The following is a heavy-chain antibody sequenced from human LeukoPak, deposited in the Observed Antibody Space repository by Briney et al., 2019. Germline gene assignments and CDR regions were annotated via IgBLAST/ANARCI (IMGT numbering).Heavy chain of an antibody. V-gene: IGHV3-21*01. Sequence: PGGSLRLSCAASGFTFSSYSMNWVRQPPGKGLEWVSSISTSSTYIYYADSVKGRFTISRDNAKNSLYLQMNSLRAEDTAVYYCARDPPFIIGTTFFDYWGQGTLVTVSS. D-gene: IGHD1-20*01. CDR1: GFTFSSYS. CDR2: ISTSSTYI. J-gene: IGHJ4*02. CDR3: ARDPPFIIGTTFFDY.